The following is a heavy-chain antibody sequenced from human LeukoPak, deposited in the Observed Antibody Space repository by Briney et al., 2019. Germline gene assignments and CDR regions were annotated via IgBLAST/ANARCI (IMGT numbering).Heavy chain of an antibody. CDR1: GYTFTHQW. CDR2: IYPRDSDT. V-gene: IGHV5-51*01. CDR3: ARHSDVVGAI. D-gene: IGHD3-16*01. J-gene: IGHJ4*02. Sequence: VESLKIPCEASGYTFTHQWIGWVRQMPGTGLEWVGIIYPRDSDTIYSPSFQGHVAISADTSINTAYLEWRSLEASDTAMYYCARHSDVVGAIWGQGTQVTVSS.